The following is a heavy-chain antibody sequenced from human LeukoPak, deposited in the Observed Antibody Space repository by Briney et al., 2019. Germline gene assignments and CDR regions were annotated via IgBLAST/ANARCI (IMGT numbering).Heavy chain of an antibody. CDR3: TRLPDTAMDYYYYYYGMDV. CDR1: GFTFSGSA. J-gene: IGHJ6*02. V-gene: IGHV3-73*01. CDR2: IRSKANSYAT. D-gene: IGHD5-18*01. Sequence: PGGSLRLSCAASGFTFSGSAMHWVRQASGKGLEWVGRIRSKANSYATAYAASVKGRFTISRDDSKNTAYLQMNSLKTEDTAVYYCTRLPDTAMDYYYYYYGMDVWGQGTTVTVSS.